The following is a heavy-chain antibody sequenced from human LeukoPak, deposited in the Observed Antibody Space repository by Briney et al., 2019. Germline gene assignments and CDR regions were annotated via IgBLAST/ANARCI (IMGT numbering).Heavy chain of an antibody. J-gene: IGHJ4*02. V-gene: IGHV4-59*01. CDR3: ARENNYFDY. CDR1: GGSISSDY. Sequence: SETLSLTCTVSGGSISSDYWSWIRQPPGKGLEWIGYIYYSGRTYYNPSLKSRITISVDTSKNQFSLKLSSVTAADTAVYYCARENNYFDYWGQGTLVTVSS. CDR2: IYYSGRT.